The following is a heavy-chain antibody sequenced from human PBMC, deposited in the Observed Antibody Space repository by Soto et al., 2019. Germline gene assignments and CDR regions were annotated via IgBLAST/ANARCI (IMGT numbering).Heavy chain of an antibody. CDR3: AKERGVTTLVYYYYGMDV. CDR2: ISGSGGST. V-gene: IGHV3-23*01. CDR1: GFTFSSYA. J-gene: IGHJ6*02. D-gene: IGHD4-4*01. Sequence: VGSLRLSCAASGFTFSSYAMSWVRQAPGKGLEWVSAISGSGGSTYYADSVKGRFTISRDNSKNTLYLQMNSLRAEDTAVYYCAKERGVTTLVYYYYGMDVWGQGTTVTVSS.